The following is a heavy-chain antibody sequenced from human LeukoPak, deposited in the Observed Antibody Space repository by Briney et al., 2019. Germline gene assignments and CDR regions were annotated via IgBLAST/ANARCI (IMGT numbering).Heavy chain of an antibody. CDR2: IWYDGSIK. V-gene: IGHV3-30*02. Sequence: GGSLRLSCAASGFTFSSYAMHWVRQAPGKGLEWVAVIWYDGSIKYYADSVKGRFTISRDNSKNTLYLQMNSLRAEDTAVYYCAKDPTGYYYDSSGYYGGYWGQGTLVTVSS. CDR1: GFTFSSYA. CDR3: AKDPTGYYYDSSGYYGGY. J-gene: IGHJ4*02. D-gene: IGHD3-22*01.